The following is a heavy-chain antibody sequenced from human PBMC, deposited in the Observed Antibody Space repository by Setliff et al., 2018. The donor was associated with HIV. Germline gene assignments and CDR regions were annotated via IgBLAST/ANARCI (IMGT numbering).Heavy chain of an antibody. J-gene: IGHJ6*02. V-gene: IGHV4-34*01. CDR3: ARRLFGAVAGTYGMDV. Sequence: SETLSLTCAVYGGSFSGYYWSWIRQPPGKGLEWIGEINHSGSTNYNPSLESRVTISVDTSKNQFSLKLSSVTAADTAVYYCARRLFGAVAGTYGMDVWGQGTTVTVSS. D-gene: IGHD6-19*01. CDR1: GGSFSGYY. CDR2: INHSGST.